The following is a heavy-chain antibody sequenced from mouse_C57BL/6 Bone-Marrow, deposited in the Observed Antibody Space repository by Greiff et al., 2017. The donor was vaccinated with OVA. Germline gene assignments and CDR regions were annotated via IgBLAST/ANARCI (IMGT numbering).Heavy chain of an antibody. CDR2: IHPNSGST. Sequence: QVQLQQPGAELVKPGASVKLSCKASGYTFTSYWMHWVKQRPGQGLEWIGMIHPNSGSTNYNEKFKSKATLTVDKSSSTAYMQLSSLKSEDSAVYYCARDYSNYVDYFDYWGQGTTLTVSS. V-gene: IGHV1-64*01. CDR3: ARDYSNYVDYFDY. J-gene: IGHJ2*01. CDR1: GYTFTSYW. D-gene: IGHD2-5*01.